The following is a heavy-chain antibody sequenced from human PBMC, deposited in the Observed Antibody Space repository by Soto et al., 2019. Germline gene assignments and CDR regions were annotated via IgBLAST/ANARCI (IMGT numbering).Heavy chain of an antibody. J-gene: IGHJ5*02. CDR1: GGSISSGGYY. D-gene: IGHD6-19*01. V-gene: IGHV4-31*03. CDR3: ARSIPPGIAVAGSGFDP. Sequence: PSETLSLTCTVSGGSISSGGYYWSWIRQHPGKGLEWIGYIYYSGSTYYNPSLKSRVTISVDTSKNQFSLKLSSVTAADTAVYYCARSIPPGIAVAGSGFDPWGQGTLVTVSS. CDR2: IYYSGST.